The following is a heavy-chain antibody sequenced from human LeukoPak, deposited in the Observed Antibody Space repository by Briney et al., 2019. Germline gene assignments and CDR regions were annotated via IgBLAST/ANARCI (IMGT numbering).Heavy chain of an antibody. D-gene: IGHD1-14*01. J-gene: IGHJ3*02. Sequence: PGGSLRLSCAASGFIFSSSAMHWVRQAAGKGLEWVASLANDGTYAFYVESVRGRFTISRDDSKNILYLQMNGLIVEDTAVYFCVRERPDITAHSGAFDIWGQGTMVTVSS. CDR2: LANDGTYA. CDR1: GFIFSSSA. CDR3: VRERPDITAHSGAFDI. V-gene: IGHV3-30-3*01.